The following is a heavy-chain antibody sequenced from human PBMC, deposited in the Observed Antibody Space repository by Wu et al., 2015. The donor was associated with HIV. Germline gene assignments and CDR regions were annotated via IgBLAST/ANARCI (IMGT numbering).Heavy chain of an antibody. Sequence: QVQLVQSGAEVKKPGASVKVSCKASGYTFTGYYMHWVRQAPGQGLEWMGWINPNSGGTNYAQKFQGRVTMTRDTSISTAYMELSRLRSDDTAVYYCARDPRYIVVVPAAHGSYYYMDVVGTKGTTVTVSS. CDR3: ARDPRYIVVVPAAHGSYYYMDV. D-gene: IGHD2-2*01. CDR2: INPNSGGT. J-gene: IGHJ6*03. V-gene: IGHV1-2*02. CDR1: GYTFTGYY.